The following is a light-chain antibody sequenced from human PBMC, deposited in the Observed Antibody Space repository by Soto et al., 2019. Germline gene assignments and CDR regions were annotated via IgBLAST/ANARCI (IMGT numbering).Light chain of an antibody. J-gene: IGLJ2*01. CDR1: SSNIGRHL. Sequence: QSVLTQPPSASGAPGQTVTISCSGGSSNIGRHLVNWYQHVRGTAPKVLLYSRFQRPSGVPDRFSGSKSGTSASLAISGLQSEDEADYYCAAWDDSLNGFVVFGGGTKVTVL. V-gene: IGLV1-44*01. CDR3: AAWDDSLNGFVV. CDR2: SRF.